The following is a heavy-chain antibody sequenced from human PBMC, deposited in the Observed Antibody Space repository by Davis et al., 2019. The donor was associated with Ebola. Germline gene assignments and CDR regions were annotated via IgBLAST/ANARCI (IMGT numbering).Heavy chain of an antibody. CDR2: IIPLFRSP. Sequence: SVKVSCKSSGDTFSSFGLTWVRQAPGQGLEWLGGIIPLFRSPNYAQKFQGRLTISADEVSKTVYMELSSLRSEDPAVYFCARVRTGFYFDSSDSPSWLDPWGQGTLVTVSS. J-gene: IGHJ5*02. V-gene: IGHV1-69*13. CDR1: GDTFSSFG. CDR3: ARVRTGFYFDSSDSPSWLDP. D-gene: IGHD3-9*01.